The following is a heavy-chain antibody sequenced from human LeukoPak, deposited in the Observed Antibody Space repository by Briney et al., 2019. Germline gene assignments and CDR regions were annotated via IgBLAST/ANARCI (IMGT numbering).Heavy chain of an antibody. D-gene: IGHD3-22*01. V-gene: IGHV3-23*01. CDR1: GFTFRSYA. Sequence: GGSLRLSCAASGFTFRSYAMSWVRQAPGKGLEWVSAISGSGGSTYYADSVKGRFTISRDNSKNTLYLQMNSLRAEDTAVYYCAKGKDYYASSGYYLATLDYWGQGTLVTVSS. CDR2: ISGSGGST. CDR3: AKGKDYYASSGYYLATLDY. J-gene: IGHJ4*02.